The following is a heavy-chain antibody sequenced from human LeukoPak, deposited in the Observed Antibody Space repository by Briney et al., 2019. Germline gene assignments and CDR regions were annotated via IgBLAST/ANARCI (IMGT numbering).Heavy chain of an antibody. J-gene: IGHJ3*02. Sequence: VASVKVSCKASGGTFSSYAISWVRQAPGQGLEWMGGIIPIFGTANYAQKFQGRVTITADESTSTAYMELSSLRSEDTAVYYCARLIVVLPAASHDAFDIWGQGTMVTVSS. CDR2: IIPIFGTA. CDR3: ARLIVVLPAASHDAFDI. CDR1: GGTFSSYA. D-gene: IGHD2-2*01. V-gene: IGHV1-69*13.